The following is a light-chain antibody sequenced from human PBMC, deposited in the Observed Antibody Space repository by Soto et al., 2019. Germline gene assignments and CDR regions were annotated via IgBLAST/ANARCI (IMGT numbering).Light chain of an antibody. Sequence: QSALTQPASVSGSPGQSITISCSGTSNDVGGYDYVSWYQQHPGKAPKLVIYEVSNRPSGVSNRFSGSKSGNTASLTISGLQAEDEADYYCSSYTSSSILVFGGGTKLTVL. J-gene: IGLJ2*01. CDR2: EVS. CDR3: SSYTSSSILV. V-gene: IGLV2-14*01. CDR1: SNDVGGYDY.